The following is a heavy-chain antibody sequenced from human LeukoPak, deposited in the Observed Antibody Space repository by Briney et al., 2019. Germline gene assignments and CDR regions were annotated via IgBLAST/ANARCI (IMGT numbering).Heavy chain of an antibody. CDR2: MKGGGET. Sequence: PGGSLRLSCAASGFTFSSYAMHWVRQAPARGPEWPSSMKGGGETFYADSVKGRFTLSRDDSRNTVYLQLNNLRVEDTAIYYCARASGISTAGAVCWGQGTQVTVPS. CDR3: ARASGISTAGAVC. CDR1: GFTFSSYA. J-gene: IGHJ4*02. D-gene: IGHD1-26*01. V-gene: IGHV3-23*01.